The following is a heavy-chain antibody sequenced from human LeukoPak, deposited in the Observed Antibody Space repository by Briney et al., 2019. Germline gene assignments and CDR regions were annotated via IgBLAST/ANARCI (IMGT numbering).Heavy chain of an antibody. J-gene: IGHJ4*02. CDR2: INPNSGGT. Sequence: ASVKVSCKASGYTFTGYYMHWVRQAPGQGLEWMGRINPNSGGTNYAQKFQGRVTMTRDTSISTAYMELSSLRSDDTAVYYCPRMWYCGGDCYAFDYWGQGTLVTVSS. V-gene: IGHV1-2*06. CDR3: PRMWYCGGDCYAFDY. D-gene: IGHD2-21*02. CDR1: GYTFTGYY.